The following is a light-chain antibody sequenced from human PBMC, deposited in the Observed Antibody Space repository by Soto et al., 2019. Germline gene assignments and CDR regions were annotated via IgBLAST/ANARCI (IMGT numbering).Light chain of an antibody. CDR2: EVF. CDR1: NSDVGGYNY. Sequence: QSVLTQPASLSGSPGQSITIPCTGTNSDVGGYNYVSWYQHHPGKAPKLMIYEVFNRPSGVSSRFSGSKSGSTASLTISGLQAEDEADYYCSSYTTTNPIYVFGTGTKVNVL. V-gene: IGLV2-14*01. J-gene: IGLJ1*01. CDR3: SSYTTTNPIYV.